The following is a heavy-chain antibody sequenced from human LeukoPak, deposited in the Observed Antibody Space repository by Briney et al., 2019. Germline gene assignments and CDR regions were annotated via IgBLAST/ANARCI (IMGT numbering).Heavy chain of an antibody. Sequence: GGSLRLSCAASGFTFDDYAMHWVRQAPGKGLEWVSGISWNSGSIGYADSVKGRFTFSRDNAKNSLYLQMNSLRAEDTALYYCAKGDGSSGWPNFDYWGQGTLVTVSS. J-gene: IGHJ4*02. CDR2: ISWNSGSI. CDR3: AKGDGSSGWPNFDY. D-gene: IGHD6-19*01. V-gene: IGHV3-9*01. CDR1: GFTFDDYA.